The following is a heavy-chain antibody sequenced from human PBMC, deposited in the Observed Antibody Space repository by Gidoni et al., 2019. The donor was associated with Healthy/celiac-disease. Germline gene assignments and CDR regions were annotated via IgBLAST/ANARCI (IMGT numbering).Heavy chain of an antibody. D-gene: IGHD6-19*01. CDR1: GFPFDAYA. CDR2: ISWNSGSI. Sequence: EVQLLESGGGLVQPGRSLRLSFAASGFPFDAYAMHWVRQAPGKGLEWFSGISWNSGSIGYADSVKGRFTISRDNAKNSLYLQMNSLRAEDTALYYCAKTPLPRSGWYFYGMDVWGQGTTVTVSS. CDR3: AKTPLPRSGWYFYGMDV. V-gene: IGHV3-9*01. J-gene: IGHJ6*02.